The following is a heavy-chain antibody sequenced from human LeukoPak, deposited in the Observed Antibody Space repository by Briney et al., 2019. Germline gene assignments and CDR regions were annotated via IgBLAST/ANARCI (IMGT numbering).Heavy chain of an antibody. CDR3: ARAVYQQWLTYYFDY. Sequence: GASVKVSCKASGYTFTTYPMNWVRQAPGQGLEWMGWINTNTGNPTYAQGFTGRFVFSLDTSVSTAYLQISSLKAEDTAVYYCARAVYQQWLTYYFDYWGQGTLVTVSS. V-gene: IGHV7-4-1*02. D-gene: IGHD6-19*01. CDR1: GYTFTTYP. CDR2: INTNTGNP. J-gene: IGHJ4*02.